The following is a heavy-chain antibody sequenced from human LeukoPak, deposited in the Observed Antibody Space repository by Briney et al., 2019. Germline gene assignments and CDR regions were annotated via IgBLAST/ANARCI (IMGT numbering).Heavy chain of an antibody. CDR1: GFTVSSNY. D-gene: IGHD3-9*01. J-gene: IGHJ3*02. CDR2: IYSGGST. Sequence: PGGSLRLSCAASGFTVSSNYMSWVRQAPGKGLEWVSAIYSGGSTYYADSVKGRFTISRDNSKNTLYLQMNSLRAEDTAVYYCARETLTGYDTFDIWGQGTMVTVSS. V-gene: IGHV3-66*01. CDR3: ARETLTGYDTFDI.